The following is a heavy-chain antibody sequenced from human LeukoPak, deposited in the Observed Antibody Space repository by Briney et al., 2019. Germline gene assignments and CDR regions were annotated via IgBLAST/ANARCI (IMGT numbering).Heavy chain of an antibody. CDR2: IYYSGST. Sequence: PSETLSLTCTVSGGSSSSYYWMWLRQPPGKGREGLGYIYYSGSTNYNPSLKSRVTISVDTSKNTFSLKLSSVTAADTAVYYCVRLSDLDTAMVFDYWGQGTLVTVSS. D-gene: IGHD5-18*01. V-gene: IGHV4-59*01. J-gene: IGHJ4*02. CDR1: GGSSSSYY. CDR3: VRLSDLDTAMVFDY.